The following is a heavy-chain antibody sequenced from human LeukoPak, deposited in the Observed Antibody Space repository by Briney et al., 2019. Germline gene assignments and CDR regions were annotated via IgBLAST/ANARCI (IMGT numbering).Heavy chain of an antibody. J-gene: IGHJ2*01. CDR2: IYYSGST. Sequence: SETLSLTCTVSGGSISSYYWSWIRQPPGKGLEWIGYIYYSGSTNYNPSLKSRVTISVDTSKNQFSLKLSSVTAADTAVYYCARHSAYSSSWYLWYFDLWGRGTLVTVSS. V-gene: IGHV4-59*08. D-gene: IGHD6-13*01. CDR3: ARHSAYSSSWYLWYFDL. CDR1: GGSISSYY.